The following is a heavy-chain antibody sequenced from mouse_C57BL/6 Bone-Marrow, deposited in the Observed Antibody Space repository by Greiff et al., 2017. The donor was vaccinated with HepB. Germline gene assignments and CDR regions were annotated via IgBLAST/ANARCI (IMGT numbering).Heavy chain of an antibody. D-gene: IGHD2-4*01. V-gene: IGHV3-6*01. Sequence: VQLKESGPGLVKPSQSLSLTCSVTGYSITSGYYWNWIRQYPGNKLEWMGYISYDGSNNYNPSLKNRISITRDTSKNQFFLKLNSVTTEDTATYYCAIYDYDVGYWGQGTTLTVSS. J-gene: IGHJ2*01. CDR2: ISYDGSN. CDR1: GYSITSGYY. CDR3: AIYDYDVGY.